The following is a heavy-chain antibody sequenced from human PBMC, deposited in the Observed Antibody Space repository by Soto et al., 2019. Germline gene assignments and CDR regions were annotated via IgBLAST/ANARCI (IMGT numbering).Heavy chain of an antibody. J-gene: IGHJ5*02. CDR3: VRRHVSATGIDWFDP. Sequence: ASVKVSCKASGYTFTSYGIHWVRQAPGQRLEWMGWINAANGDTKYSPKFEGRVTITRDTSASTAYMELSSLRSEDTAVYYCVRRHVSATGIDWFDPWGQGTLVTVSS. CDR2: INAANGDT. CDR1: GYTFTSYG. V-gene: IGHV1-3*01. D-gene: IGHD6-13*01.